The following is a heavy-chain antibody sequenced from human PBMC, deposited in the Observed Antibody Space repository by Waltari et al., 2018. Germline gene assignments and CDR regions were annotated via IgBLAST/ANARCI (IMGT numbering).Heavy chain of an antibody. CDR2: INQDGGEK. CDR1: GFTFSTDW. J-gene: IGHJ3*02. Sequence: EVQLVESGGGLVKPGGSLRLSCEAYGFTFSTDWMDWVRQAPGKGLQWVANINQDGGEKYYLDSVKGRFTISRDNAKKSVYLEMNSLRAEDTAIYYCSKRLDIWGRGTMVAVSS. CDR3: SKRLDI. V-gene: IGHV3-7*01.